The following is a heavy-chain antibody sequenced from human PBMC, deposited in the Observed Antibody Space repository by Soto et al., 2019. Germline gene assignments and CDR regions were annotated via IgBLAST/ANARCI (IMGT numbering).Heavy chain of an antibody. CDR3: ARDLGQLDYSDYYYGMDV. CDR1: GFTFSSYG. CDR2: IWYDGSNK. V-gene: IGHV3-33*01. D-gene: IGHD6-6*01. J-gene: IGHJ6*02. Sequence: QVQLVESGGGVVQPGRSLRLSCAASGFTFSSYGMHWVRQAPGKGLEWVAVIWYDGSNKYYADSVKGRFTISRDNSKNTLYLQMNSLRAEYTAVYYCARDLGQLDYSDYYYGMDVWGQGTTVTVSS.